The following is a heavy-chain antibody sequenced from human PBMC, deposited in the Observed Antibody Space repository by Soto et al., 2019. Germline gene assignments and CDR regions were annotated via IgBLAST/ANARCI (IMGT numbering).Heavy chain of an antibody. V-gene: IGHV1-2*02. CDR2: INPKFGDT. J-gene: IGHJ6*02. CDR3: ARNMDYYYGPGSGNGHGF. Sequence: QVQLVQSGAEVKEPGDSVRVSCEASGYTFTAYYIHWVRQAPGQGLEWMGWINPKFGDTTYAQDCQGRVSMTREMSISTVYMELSRLTSDDTAIYYCARNMDYYYGPGSGNGHGFWGQGTTVTVFS. CDR1: GYTFTAYY. D-gene: IGHD3-10*01.